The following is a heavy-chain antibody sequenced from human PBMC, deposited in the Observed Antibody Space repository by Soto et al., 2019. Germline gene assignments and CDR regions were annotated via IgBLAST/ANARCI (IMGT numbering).Heavy chain of an antibody. CDR3: ARAQLDLRFLEWLFPFDY. CDR2: IYYSGST. D-gene: IGHD3-3*01. V-gene: IGHV4-39*01. J-gene: IGHJ4*02. CDR1: GGSISSSSYY. Sequence: SETLSLTCTVSGGSISSSSYYWGWIRQPPGKGLEWIGSIYYSGSTYYNPSLKSRVTISVDTSKNQFSLKLSSVTAADTAVYYCARAQLDLRFLEWLFPFDYWGQGTLVTVSS.